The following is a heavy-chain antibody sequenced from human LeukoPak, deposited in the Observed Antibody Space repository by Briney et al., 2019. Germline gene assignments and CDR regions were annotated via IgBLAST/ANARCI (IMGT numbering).Heavy chain of an antibody. J-gene: IGHJ3*02. CDR3: AKSRSAYPRVDGFDM. CDR1: GFTFSLYG. D-gene: IGHD3-3*01. CDR2: IRYGGTNK. V-gene: IGHV3-33*08. Sequence: PGGSLRLSCAAYGFTFSLYGMHWVRQAPGKGLEWVAVIRYGGTNKYYADSVKGRFTISRDNSKSTLYLQMNSLRAEDTALYYCAKSRSAYPRVDGFDMWGQGTMVTVSS.